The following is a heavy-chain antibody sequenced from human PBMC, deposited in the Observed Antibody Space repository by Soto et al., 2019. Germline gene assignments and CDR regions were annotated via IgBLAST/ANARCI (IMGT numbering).Heavy chain of an antibody. CDR3: ARAPLAYCGGDCYYYYGMDV. J-gene: IGHJ6*02. Sequence: ASVKVSCKASGYTFTSYGISWLRQAPGQGLEWMGWINAGNGNTKYSQKFQGRVTITRDTSASTAYMELSSLRSEDTAVYYCARAPLAYCGGDCYYYYGMDVWGQGTTVTVSS. D-gene: IGHD2-21*02. CDR2: INAGNGNT. V-gene: IGHV1-3*01. CDR1: GYTFTSYG.